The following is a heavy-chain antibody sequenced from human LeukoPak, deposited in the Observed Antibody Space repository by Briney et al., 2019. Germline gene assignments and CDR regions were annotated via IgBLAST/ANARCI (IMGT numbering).Heavy chain of an antibody. Sequence: PGGSLRLSCAASGFSVSSNYMSWVRQAPGKGLEWVPLIYSGGSTYYADSVKGRFTISRDNSKNTLYLQMNSLRAEDTAVYYCARADNVGKYSSGWYHFDYWGQGTLVTVPS. D-gene: IGHD6-19*01. CDR3: ARADNVGKYSSGWYHFDY. V-gene: IGHV3-53*01. J-gene: IGHJ4*02. CDR1: GFSVSSNY. CDR2: IYSGGST.